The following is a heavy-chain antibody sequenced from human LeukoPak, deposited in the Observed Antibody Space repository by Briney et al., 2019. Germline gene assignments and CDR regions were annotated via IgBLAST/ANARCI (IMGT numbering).Heavy chain of an antibody. Sequence: SETLSLTCSASGGSFSSYYWSWIRQPPGKGLEWIGYIYYSGSTNYNPSLKSRVTISVDTSKNQFSLKLSSVTAADTAVYYCARVVSEYDFWSGYKYYFDYWGQGTLVTVSS. J-gene: IGHJ4*02. V-gene: IGHV4-59*01. CDR2: IYYSGST. CDR3: ARVVSEYDFWSGYKYYFDY. CDR1: GGSFSSYY. D-gene: IGHD3-3*01.